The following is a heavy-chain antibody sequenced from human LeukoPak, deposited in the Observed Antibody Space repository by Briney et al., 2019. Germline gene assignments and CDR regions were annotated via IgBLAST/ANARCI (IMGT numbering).Heavy chain of an antibody. D-gene: IGHD6-13*01. V-gene: IGHV3-21*01. CDR1: GFTFRSYN. Sequence: PGGSLRLSCAASGFTFRSYNMNWVRPTPGKGLEWVSSISSSSSFIYYADSVKGRFTISRDNAKNSLYLQMNSLRAEDTAVYYCARDVLIAADGVIRLDAFDIWGQGTVVTVSS. CDR2: ISSSSSFI. J-gene: IGHJ3*02. CDR3: ARDVLIAADGVIRLDAFDI.